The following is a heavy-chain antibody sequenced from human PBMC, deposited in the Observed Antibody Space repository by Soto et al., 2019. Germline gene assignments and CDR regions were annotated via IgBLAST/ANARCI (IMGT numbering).Heavy chain of an antibody. V-gene: IGHV4-59*08. J-gene: IGHJ4*02. Sequence: QVQLQESGPGLVKPSETLSLTCTVSGDSITAYYWSWIRQPPGKGLEWIGYIYHAGNINYNPSLGSRVTMSVDTSRNRFSLKLKSVTAADTDMYYCARLNYYFHYWGQGTLVTVSS. CDR3: ARLNYYFHY. CDR2: IYHAGNI. CDR1: GDSITAYY. D-gene: IGHD1-20*01.